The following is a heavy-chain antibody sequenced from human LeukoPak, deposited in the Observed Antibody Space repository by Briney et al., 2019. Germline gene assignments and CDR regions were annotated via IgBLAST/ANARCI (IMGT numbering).Heavy chain of an antibody. Sequence: GGSLRLSCVASGFTFSDHSMMWVRQAPGKGLEWVANIKRDGSEKNYVDSARGRFTVSRDNRENSLYLHLNSLGVEDTAVYYCARNAILGVAPSIGDVSVSAFDIWGQGTMVTVSS. D-gene: IGHD3-3*01. CDR2: IKRDGSEK. V-gene: IGHV3-7*01. J-gene: IGHJ3*02. CDR3: ARNAILGVAPSIGDVSVSAFDI. CDR1: GFTFSDHS.